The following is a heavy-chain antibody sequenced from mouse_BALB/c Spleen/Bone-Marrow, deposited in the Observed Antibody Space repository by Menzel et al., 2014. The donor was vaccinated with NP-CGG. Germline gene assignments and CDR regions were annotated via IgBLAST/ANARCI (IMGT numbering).Heavy chain of an antibody. CDR1: GYAFTNYL. D-gene: IGHD3-1*01. CDR2: INPGSGGT. Sequence: QVQLQQSGAELVRPGTSVKVSCKASGYAFTNYLIERVKQRPGQGLERIGVINPGSGGTNYNEKFKGKATLTADKSSSTAYMQLSSLTSDDSAVYFCARQLGPPYAMDYWGQGTSVTVSS. J-gene: IGHJ4*01. CDR3: ARQLGPPYAMDY. V-gene: IGHV1-54*01.